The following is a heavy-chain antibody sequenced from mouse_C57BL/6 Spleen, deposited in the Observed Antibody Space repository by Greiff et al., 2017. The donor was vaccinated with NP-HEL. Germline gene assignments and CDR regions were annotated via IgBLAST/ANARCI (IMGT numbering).Heavy chain of an antibody. D-gene: IGHD2-4*01. CDR3: ARQGIYYDYDGTWFAY. Sequence: EVKLMESGGGLVQPGGSLKLSCAASGFTFSDYYMYWVRQTPEKRLEWVAYISNGGGSTYYPDTVKGRFTISRDNAKNTLYLQMSRLKSEDTAMYYCARQGIYYDYDGTWFAYWGQGTLVTVSA. J-gene: IGHJ3*01. V-gene: IGHV5-12*01. CDR1: GFTFSDYY. CDR2: ISNGGGST.